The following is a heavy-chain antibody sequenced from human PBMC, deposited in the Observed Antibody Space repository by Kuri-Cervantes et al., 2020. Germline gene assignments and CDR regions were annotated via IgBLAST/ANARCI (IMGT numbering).Heavy chain of an antibody. CDR1: GGSINSYY. J-gene: IGHJ5*02. V-gene: IGHV4-59*01. CDR3: ARGYSYGWRWFDP. D-gene: IGHD5-18*01. Sequence: SETLSLTCTVSGGSINSYYWNWIRQPPGKGLEWIGEINHSGSTNYNPSLKSRVTISVDTSKNQFSLKLTSVTAADTAVYYYARGYSYGWRWFDPWGQGTLVTVSS. CDR2: INHSGST.